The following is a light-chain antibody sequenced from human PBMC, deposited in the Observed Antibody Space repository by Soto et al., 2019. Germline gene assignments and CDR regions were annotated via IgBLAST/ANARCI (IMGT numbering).Light chain of an antibody. CDR2: GAA. CDR3: QQYGSSPPRT. V-gene: IGKV3-20*01. Sequence: PWERATLSCRASQSVSSSYLAWYQQKPGQAPRLLIYGAASRATGIPDRFSGSGSGTDFTLTISRLEPEDFAAYYCQQYGSSPPRTFGQGTKVEIK. CDR1: QSVSSSY. J-gene: IGKJ1*01.